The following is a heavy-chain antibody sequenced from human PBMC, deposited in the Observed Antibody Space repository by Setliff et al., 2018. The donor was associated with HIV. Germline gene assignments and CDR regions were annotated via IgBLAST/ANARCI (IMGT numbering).Heavy chain of an antibody. J-gene: IGHJ6*03. CDR1: GYNFASYW. V-gene: IGHV5-51*01. Sequence: PGESLKISCKGFGYNFASYWIGWVRQMPGKGLEWMGIIYPGDFDTRYNPSFQGQVTISADKSISTAYLRWSSLEASGTAMYYCARPRGGGEHYMDVWGKGTTVTVSS. CDR3: ARPRGGGEHYMDV. D-gene: IGHD3-16*01. CDR2: IYPGDFDT.